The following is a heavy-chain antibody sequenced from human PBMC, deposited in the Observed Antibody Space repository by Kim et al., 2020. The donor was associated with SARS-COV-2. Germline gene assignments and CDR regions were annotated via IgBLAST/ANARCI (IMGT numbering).Heavy chain of an antibody. CDR2: ISAYNGNT. V-gene: IGHV1-18*01. D-gene: IGHD2-15*01. Sequence: ASVKVSCKASGYTFTSYGISWVRQAPGQGLEWMGWISAYNGNTNYAQKLQGRVTMTTDTSTSTAYMELRSLRSDDTAVYYCARVGENCSGGSCQGDYWGQGTLVTVSS. CDR1: GYTFTSYG. J-gene: IGHJ4*02. CDR3: ARVGENCSGGSCQGDY.